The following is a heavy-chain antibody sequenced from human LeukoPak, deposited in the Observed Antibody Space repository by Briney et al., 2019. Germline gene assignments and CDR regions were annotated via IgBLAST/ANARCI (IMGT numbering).Heavy chain of an antibody. CDR3: ASLEYSSSYYGDY. D-gene: IGHD6-6*01. V-gene: IGHV1-69*05. Sequence: VASVKVSCKASGGTFSSYAISWVRQAPGQGLEWMGSIIPIFGTANYAQKFQGRVTITTDESTSTAYMELSSLRSEDTAVYYCASLEYSSSYYGDYWGQGTLVTVSS. CDR1: GGTFSSYA. CDR2: IIPIFGTA. J-gene: IGHJ4*02.